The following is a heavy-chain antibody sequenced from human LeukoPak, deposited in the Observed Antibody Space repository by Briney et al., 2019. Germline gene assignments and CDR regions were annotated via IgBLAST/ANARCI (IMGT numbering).Heavy chain of an antibody. D-gene: IGHD3-9*01. Sequence: SETLSLTCTVSGGSISSYYWSWIRQPAGKGLERIRRIYTSGSTNYNPSLNSRVTMSVDTPKNQFSLKLSSVTAADTAVYYCGGTYYDILTGSQGDYWGQGTLVTVSS. CDR1: GGSISSYY. CDR2: IYTSGST. J-gene: IGHJ4*02. CDR3: GGTYYDILTGSQGDY. V-gene: IGHV4-4*07.